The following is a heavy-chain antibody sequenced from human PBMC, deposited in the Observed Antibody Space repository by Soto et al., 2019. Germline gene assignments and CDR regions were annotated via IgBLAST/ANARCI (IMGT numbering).Heavy chain of an antibody. D-gene: IGHD6-6*01. Sequence: EVQLVESGGGLVQPGGSLSLYCAASGFTFNAYWMTWVRQAPGKGLVWVANINRDGTEKNYVDSVKGRVTVSRDNAKNSLHLQMYSLSVEDTAVYYGVRDSTEYGSYGSSSYDFVDIWGQGTKVTVSS. J-gene: IGHJ3*02. CDR1: GFTFNAYW. CDR2: INRDGTEK. V-gene: IGHV3-7*05. CDR3: VRDSTEYGSYGSSSYDFVDI.